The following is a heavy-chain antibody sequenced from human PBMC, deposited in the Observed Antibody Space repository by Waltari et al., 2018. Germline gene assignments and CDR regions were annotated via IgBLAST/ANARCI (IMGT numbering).Heavy chain of an antibody. CDR2: IHHSGST. J-gene: IGHJ4*02. Sequence: QVQLQESGPGLVKPSETLSLTCAVSGYSISSGYYWGWIRQPPGKGLEWIGSIHHSGSTYYNPSLKSRVTISGDTSKNQFSLKLRSVTAADTAVYYCARAADYYDSSGSSDFDYWGQGTLVTVSS. CDR3: ARAADYYDSSGSSDFDY. V-gene: IGHV4-38-2*01. CDR1: GYSISSGYY. D-gene: IGHD3-22*01.